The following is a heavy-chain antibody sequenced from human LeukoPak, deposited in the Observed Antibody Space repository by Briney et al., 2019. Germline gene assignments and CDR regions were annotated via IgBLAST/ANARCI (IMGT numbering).Heavy chain of an antibody. Sequence: GSLRLSCAASGFTFSSYATSWVRQAPGKGLEWVSAISGSGGSTYYADSVKGRFTISRDNSKNTLYLQMNSLRAEDTAVYYCAKHGNYGDYHFDYWGQGTLVTVSS. J-gene: IGHJ4*02. V-gene: IGHV3-23*01. D-gene: IGHD4-17*01. CDR2: ISGSGGST. CDR1: GFTFSSYA. CDR3: AKHGNYGDYHFDY.